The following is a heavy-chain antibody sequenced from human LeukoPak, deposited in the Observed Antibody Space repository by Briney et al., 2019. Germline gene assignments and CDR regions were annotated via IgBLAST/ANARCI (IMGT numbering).Heavy chain of an antibody. D-gene: IGHD2-15*01. CDR3: ARDFYCRGGSCHDY. V-gene: IGHV4-4*02. CDR2: IYHSGST. CDR1: GVSISSSNW. Sequence: SGTLSLTCAVSGVSISSSNWWSWVRQPPGKGLEWIGEIYHSGSTNYNPSLKSRVTISVDKSKNQFSLKLSSVTAADTAVYYCARDFYCRGGSCHDYWGQGTLVTVSS. J-gene: IGHJ4*02.